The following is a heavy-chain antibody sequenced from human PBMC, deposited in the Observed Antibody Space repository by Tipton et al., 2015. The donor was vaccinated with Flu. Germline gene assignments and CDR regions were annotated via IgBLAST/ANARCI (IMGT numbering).Heavy chain of an antibody. CDR3: AKDFNWGST. CDR1: GFTFSGSA. J-gene: IGHJ4*02. D-gene: IGHD7-27*01. V-gene: IGHV3-23*01. CDR2: IGGSGDNT. Sequence: SLRLSCAASGFTFSGSAMNWVRQAPGKGLEWVSDIGGSGDNTHYADSVKGRFTISRDNSKNTLYLQMNSLRDEDPAIYYCAKDFNWGSTWGQGTLVTVSS.